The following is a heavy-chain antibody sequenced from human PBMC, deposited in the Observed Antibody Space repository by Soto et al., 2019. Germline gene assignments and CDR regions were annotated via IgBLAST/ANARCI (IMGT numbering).Heavy chain of an antibody. CDR1: EFTFSTYP. CDR2: ISYDETNK. CDR3: ARGASDFWGAYPEIHFFDY. J-gene: IGHJ4*01. D-gene: IGHD3-3*01. Sequence: GGSLRLSCAASEFTFSTYPMHWVRQAPGKGLEWVAVISYDETNKYYAYAVKGRFTISRDNSKNTLYLQMNNLRADDTDVYYCARGASDFWGAYPEIHFFDYWGHGTLVTVSS. V-gene: IGHV3-30-3*01.